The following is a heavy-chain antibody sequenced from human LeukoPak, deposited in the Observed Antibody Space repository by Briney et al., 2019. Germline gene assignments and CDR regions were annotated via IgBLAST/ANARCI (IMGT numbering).Heavy chain of an antibody. CDR3: ARVSRGDYVWGSYRPMAFDI. J-gene: IGHJ3*02. Sequence: PSETLSLTCTVSGGSISSYYWSWIRQPPGKGLEWIGYIHYSGSTNYNPSLKSRVTISVDTSKNQFSLKLSSVTAADTAVYYCARVSRGDYVWGSYRPMAFDIWGQGTMVTVSS. CDR1: GGSISSYY. CDR2: IHYSGST. V-gene: IGHV4-59*01. D-gene: IGHD3-16*02.